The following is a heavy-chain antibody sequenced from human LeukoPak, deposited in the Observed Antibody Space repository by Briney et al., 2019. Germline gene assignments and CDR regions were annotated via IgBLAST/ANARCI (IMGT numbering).Heavy chain of an antibody. Sequence: ASVKVSCNASGYTFTGYYMHWVRQAPGQGLEWMGWINPNSGGTNYAQKFQVRVTMTRDTSISTAYLELSRLSLDDKAVDYCSSSPEENGFDPWGQGTLVTVSS. J-gene: IGHJ5*02. V-gene: IGHV1-2*02. CDR1: GYTFTGYY. CDR2: INPNSGGT. CDR3: SSSPEENGFDP.